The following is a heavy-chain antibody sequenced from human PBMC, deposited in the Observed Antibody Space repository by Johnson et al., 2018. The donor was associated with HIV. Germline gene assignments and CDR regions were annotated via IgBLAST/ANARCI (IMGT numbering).Heavy chain of an antibody. J-gene: IGHJ3*02. D-gene: IGHD6-19*01. V-gene: IGHV3-66*01. CDR2: LFSGGTT. Sequence: VQLVESGGGLVQPGGSPRLSCAASGFTVSSYYMTWVRQAPGKGLEWISVLFSGGTTYYGDSVKGRFTISRDNSKNTLYLQLNSLRAEDTAVYYCASTPVAAGAFDIWGQGTMVSVSS. CDR3: ASTPVAAGAFDI. CDR1: GFTVSSYY.